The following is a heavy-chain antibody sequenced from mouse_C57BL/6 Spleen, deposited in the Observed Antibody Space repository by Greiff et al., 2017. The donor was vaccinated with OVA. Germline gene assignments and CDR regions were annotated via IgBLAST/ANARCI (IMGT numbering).Heavy chain of an antibody. CDR2: ISYSGST. J-gene: IGHJ3*01. V-gene: IGHV3-8*01. CDR1: GYSITSDY. D-gene: IGHD1-1*01. CDR3: AIDYYGSRGGFAY. Sequence: EVQGVESGPGLAKPSQTLSLTCSVTGYSITSDYWNWIRKFPGNKLEYMGYISYSGSTYYNPSLKSRISITRDTSKNQYYLQLNSVTTEDTATYYCAIDYYGSRGGFAYWGQGTLVTVSA.